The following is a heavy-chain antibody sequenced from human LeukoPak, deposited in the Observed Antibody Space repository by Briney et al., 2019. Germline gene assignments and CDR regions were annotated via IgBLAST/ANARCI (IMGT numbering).Heavy chain of an antibody. V-gene: IGHV1-2*04. Sequence: GASVKVSCKASGYTFTGYYMHWVRQAPGQGLEWMGWINPNSGGTNYAQKFQGWVTMTRDTSISTAYMELSRLRSDDTAVYYCARDRTGYYYMDVWGKGTTVTVSS. J-gene: IGHJ6*03. CDR2: INPNSGGT. CDR1: GYTFTGYY. CDR3: ARDRTGYYYMDV. D-gene: IGHD1-14*01.